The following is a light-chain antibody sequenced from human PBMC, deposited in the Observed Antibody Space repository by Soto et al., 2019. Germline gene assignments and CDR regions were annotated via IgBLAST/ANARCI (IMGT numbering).Light chain of an antibody. V-gene: IGKV2-28*01. J-gene: IGKJ4*01. CDR3: MQALQTPLT. CDR1: QSLVDSDGKTH. Sequence: DVVVPQSPLSLPVALGQPASISCRFGQSLVDSDGKTHLILFPPRPGQSPQPLIYLGSNRASGVPDRFSGSGSGTDFTLKISRVEAEDVGVYYCMQALQTPLTFGGGTKV. CDR2: LGS.